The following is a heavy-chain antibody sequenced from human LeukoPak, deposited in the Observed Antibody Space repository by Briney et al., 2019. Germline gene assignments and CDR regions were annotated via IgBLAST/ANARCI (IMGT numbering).Heavy chain of an antibody. V-gene: IGHV4-4*02. CDR2: IYLRGNT. CDR1: GGSISRSNW. D-gene: IGHD4-17*01. CDR3: ARGTITTVTDS. Sequence: SGTLSLTCAISGGSISRSNWWTWVRQPPGKGLEWVGEIYLRGNTNYNPSLESRVTISVDESKTQLSLRLESVTAADTAVYYCARGTITTVTDSWGPGTLVTVSS. J-gene: IGHJ4*02.